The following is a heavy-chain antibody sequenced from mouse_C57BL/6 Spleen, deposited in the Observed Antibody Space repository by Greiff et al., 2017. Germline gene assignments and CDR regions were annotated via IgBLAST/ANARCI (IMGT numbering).Heavy chain of an antibody. Sequence: QVQLQQPGAELVRPGSSVKLSCKASGYTFTSYWMHWVKQRPIQGLEWIGNIDPSDSETHYNQKFKDKATLTVDKSSSTAYMQLSSLTSEDSAVYYCASWGYGSSYYFDYWGQGTTLTVAS. V-gene: IGHV1-52*01. D-gene: IGHD1-1*01. J-gene: IGHJ2*01. CDR2: IDPSDSET. CDR1: GYTFTSYW. CDR3: ASWGYGSSYYFDY.